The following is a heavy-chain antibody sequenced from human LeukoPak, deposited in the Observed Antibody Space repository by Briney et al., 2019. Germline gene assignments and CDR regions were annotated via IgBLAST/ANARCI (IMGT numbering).Heavy chain of an antibody. J-gene: IGHJ6*02. D-gene: IGHD2-21*02. V-gene: IGHV3-66*01. Sequence: AGSLTLSCAVSGFTVSSHYMSWVLQAPGKGLQGVSVIYSGGSTYYADSVKGRFTISRDNSKNTLYLQMNSLIAEDTAVYYCASGGVTRGYYYYGMDAWGQRTTVTVSS. CDR3: ASGGVTRGYYYYGMDA. CDR1: GFTVSSHY. CDR2: IYSGGST.